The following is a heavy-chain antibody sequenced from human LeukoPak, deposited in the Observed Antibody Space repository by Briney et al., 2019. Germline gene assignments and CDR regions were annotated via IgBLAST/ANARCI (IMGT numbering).Heavy chain of an antibody. V-gene: IGHV4-30-2*01. CDR2: IYHSGST. J-gene: IGHJ5*02. CDR3: ARGTPTFSPPFDP. CDR1: GGSISSGGYS. Sequence: SETLSLTWAVSGGSISSGGYSWSWIRQPPGNGLEWIGYIYHSGSTYYNPSLKSRVTISVDGSKNQFSLKLSSVTAADTAVYYCARGTPTFSPPFDPWGQGTLVTVSS. D-gene: IGHD3-16*01.